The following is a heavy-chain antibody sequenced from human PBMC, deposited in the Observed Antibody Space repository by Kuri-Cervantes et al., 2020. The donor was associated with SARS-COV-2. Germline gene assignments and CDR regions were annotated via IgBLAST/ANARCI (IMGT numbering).Heavy chain of an antibody. CDR2: ITSTSTYI. CDR1: GFTFSSYI. D-gene: IGHD4-17*01. J-gene: IGHJ4*02. V-gene: IGHV3-21*01. CDR3: ARENYGDYLAY. Sequence: GESLKISCAASGFTFSSYIMNWVRQAPGKGLEWVSSITSTSTYIYYADSVKGRFTISRDNAKNSLHLQMSSLRAEDTAVYYCARENYGDYLAYWGQGTLVTVSS.